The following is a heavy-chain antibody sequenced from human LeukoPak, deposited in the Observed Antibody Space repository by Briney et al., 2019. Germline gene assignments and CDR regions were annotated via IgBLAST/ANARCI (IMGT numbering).Heavy chain of an antibody. J-gene: IGHJ4*02. CDR3: ARADSCYYDSSGYDY. CDR1: GFTFDDYG. V-gene: IGHV3-20*04. D-gene: IGHD3-22*01. CDR2: INWNGGST. Sequence: PGGSLRLSCAASGFTFDDYGMSWVRQAPGKGLEWVSGINWNGGSTGYADSVKGRFTISTDNAKNSLYLQMNSLRAEDTAFYYCARADSCYYDSSGYDYWGQGTLVTVSS.